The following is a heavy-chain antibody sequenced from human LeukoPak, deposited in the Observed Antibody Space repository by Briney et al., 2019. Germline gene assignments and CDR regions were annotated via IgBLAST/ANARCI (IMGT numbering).Heavy chain of an antibody. CDR1: GFTYSLFW. J-gene: IGHJ4*02. CDR2: IKQDGSEK. Sequence: GGSLRLSCATSGFTYSLFWMSWVRQAPGKGLEWVANIKQDGSEKYYVDSVKGRFTISRDNAERSLYLQMNSLRAEDTAVYYCARGFASGDYGADWGQGTLVTVSS. CDR3: ARGFASGDYGAD. V-gene: IGHV3-7*01. D-gene: IGHD4-17*01.